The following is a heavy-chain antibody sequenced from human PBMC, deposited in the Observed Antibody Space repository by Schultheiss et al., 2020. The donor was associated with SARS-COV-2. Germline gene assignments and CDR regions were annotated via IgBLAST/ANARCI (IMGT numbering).Heavy chain of an antibody. D-gene: IGHD5-18*01. J-gene: IGHJ4*02. CDR2: IYYSGST. Sequence: SQTLSLTCTVSGGSLSSFHWSWIRQSPGKGLEWIGHIYYSGSTDYNPSLKSRVIMSVDTSMNQFSLKLSSVTAADTAVYYCARGRYSYGFDYWGQGTLVTVSS. CDR1: GGSLSSFH. CDR3: ARGRYSYGFDY. V-gene: IGHV4-59*12.